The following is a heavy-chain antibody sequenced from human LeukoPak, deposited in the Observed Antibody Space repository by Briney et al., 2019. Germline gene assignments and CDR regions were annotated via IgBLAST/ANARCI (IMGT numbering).Heavy chain of an antibody. V-gene: IGHV3-21*01. CDR2: ISSSSSHI. CDR3: TSNPPGIASDGAEYFQH. D-gene: IGHD6-13*01. J-gene: IGHJ1*01. Sequence: GGSLRLSCAASGFTFSSDIMNSVRQAPGKGLEWVPSISSSSSHIYYAGSVKGRFTISRDNAMNSLYLQMNSLRAEDTAVYYCTSNPPGIASDGAEYFQHWGQGTLVTVSS. CDR1: GFTFSSDI.